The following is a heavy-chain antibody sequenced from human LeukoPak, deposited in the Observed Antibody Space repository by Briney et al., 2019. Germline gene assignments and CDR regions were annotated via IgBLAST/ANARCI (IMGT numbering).Heavy chain of an antibody. V-gene: IGHV1-2*02. CDR3: ARDHFGTHGDY. J-gene: IGHJ4*02. Sequence: ASVTVSCKASGYTFTGYYMHWVRQAPGQGLEWMGWINPNSGGTNYAQKFQGRVTMTRDTSISTAYMELGRLRSDDTAVYYCARDHFGTHGDYWGQGTLVTVSS. CDR2: INPNSGGT. D-gene: IGHD2-8*01. CDR1: GYTFTGYY.